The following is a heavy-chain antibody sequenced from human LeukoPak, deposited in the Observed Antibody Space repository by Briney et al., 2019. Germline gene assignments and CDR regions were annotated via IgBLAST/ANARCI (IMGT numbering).Heavy chain of an antibody. CDR3: AKDSKPSYSSSWNYFDS. CDR2: ISWNSRTI. D-gene: IGHD6-13*01. Sequence: GGSLRLSCAASGFIFDDYAMHWVRQAPGKGLQWVSGISWNSRTIDYADSVKGRFTISRDNSKNSLYLQMNSLRTEDTALYYCAKDSKPSYSSSWNYFDSWGQGTLVTVSS. V-gene: IGHV3-9*01. CDR1: GFIFDDYA. J-gene: IGHJ4*02.